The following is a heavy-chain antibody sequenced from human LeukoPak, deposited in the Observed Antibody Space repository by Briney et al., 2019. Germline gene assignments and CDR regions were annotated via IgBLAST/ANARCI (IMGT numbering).Heavy chain of an antibody. Sequence: ASVKVSCKASGYRFPGHFIHWVRQAPGHGLEWMGCIDPNSGDTKYAQKFQGRVSMPRDTSTRTAYMELSRLRSDDTAVYFCARSGSTGYSLDYWGQGTLVTVSS. V-gene: IGHV1-2*02. D-gene: IGHD3-22*01. J-gene: IGHJ4*02. CDR2: IDPNSGDT. CDR3: ARSGSTGYSLDY. CDR1: GYRFPGHF.